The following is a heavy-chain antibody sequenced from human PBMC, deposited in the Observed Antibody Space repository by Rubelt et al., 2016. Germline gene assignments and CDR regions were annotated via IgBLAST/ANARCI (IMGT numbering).Heavy chain of an antibody. CDR2: ISSRTGNT. V-gene: IGHV3-23*01. D-gene: IGHD6-6*01. Sequence: AMNWVRQAPGKGLEWVSAISSRTGNTYYADSVKGRFTISRDNSKNTLYLQMNSLRAEDTAKYYCAREKLWRSAARPGVWYFDLWGRGTLVTVSS. CDR1: A. CDR3: AREKLWRSAARPGVWYFDL. J-gene: IGHJ2*01.